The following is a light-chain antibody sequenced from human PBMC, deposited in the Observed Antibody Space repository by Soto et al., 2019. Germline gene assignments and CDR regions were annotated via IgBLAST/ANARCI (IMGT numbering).Light chain of an antibody. CDR2: AAS. CDR3: LQEYNYPWT. Sequence: AIQMTQSPSSLSVSVGDRVTITCRASQGIRNDLGWYQQKPWKAPNLLIYAASILQSGVPPRFSGRGSGTDFTLTISSLQPADFAPYSSLQEYNYPWTFGQGTKVAIK. J-gene: IGKJ1*01. CDR1: QGIRND. V-gene: IGKV1-6*01.